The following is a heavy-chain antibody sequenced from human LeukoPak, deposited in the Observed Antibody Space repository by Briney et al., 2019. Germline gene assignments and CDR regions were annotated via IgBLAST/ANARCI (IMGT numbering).Heavy chain of an antibody. Sequence: SVKVSCKASGGTFSSYAISWVRQAPGQGLEWMGRIIPILGIANYAQKFQGRVTITADKSTSTAYMELSSLRSEDTAVYYCARGRHYYDSSGCLGGYYFDYWGQGTLVTVSS. CDR2: IIPILGIA. J-gene: IGHJ4*02. CDR1: GGTFSSYA. D-gene: IGHD3-22*01. CDR3: ARGRHYYDSSGCLGGYYFDY. V-gene: IGHV1-69*04.